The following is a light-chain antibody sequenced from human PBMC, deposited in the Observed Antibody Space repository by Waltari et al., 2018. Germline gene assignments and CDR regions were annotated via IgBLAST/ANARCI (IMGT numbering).Light chain of an antibody. CDR1: SSNIGNNY. CDR3: AASYDSLSVAYV. V-gene: IGLV1-47*01. Sequence: QSVLTQPPSTSGTPGQRVSISCSGSSSNIGNNYVFWYQRLPGTAPKLPIYRNNLRTPGVPGGLSCSKSGTSASLALSGLRAEDEATYYCAASYDSLSVAYVFGTVTKVTVL. CDR2: RNN. J-gene: IGLJ1*01.